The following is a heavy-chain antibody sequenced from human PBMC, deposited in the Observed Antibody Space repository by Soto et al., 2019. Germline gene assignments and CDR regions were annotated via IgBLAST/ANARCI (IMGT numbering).Heavy chain of an antibody. CDR1: GFTFSSYA. D-gene: IGHD3-22*01. Sequence: GGSLRLSFAASGFTFSSYAMSSVRPAPGKGLEWVSAISGSGGSTYYADSVKGRFTISRDNSKNTLYLQMNSLRAEDTAVYYCAKRALRREMIVVVITGLFDYWGQGTLVTVSS. V-gene: IGHV3-23*01. J-gene: IGHJ4*02. CDR3: AKRALRREMIVVVITGLFDY. CDR2: ISGSGGST.